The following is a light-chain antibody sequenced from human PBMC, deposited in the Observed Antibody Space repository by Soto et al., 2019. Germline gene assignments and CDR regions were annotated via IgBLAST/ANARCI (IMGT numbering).Light chain of an antibody. Sequence: DIKRSHSLSALSESLRDRGTITCRASQTISSWLAWYQQKPGKAPKLLIYKASTLKSGVPSRFSGSGSGTEFTLTISSLQPDDFATYYCQHYNSYSEAFGQGTKVDIK. J-gene: IGKJ1*01. CDR1: QTISSW. CDR2: KAS. CDR3: QHYNSYSEA. V-gene: IGKV1-5*03.